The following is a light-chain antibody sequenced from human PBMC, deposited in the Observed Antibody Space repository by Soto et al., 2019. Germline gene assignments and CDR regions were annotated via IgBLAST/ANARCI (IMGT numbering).Light chain of an antibody. CDR2: GAS. J-gene: IGKJ5*01. Sequence: EIVLTQSPGTLSLSPGERATLSCRASQSVSSSYLAWYQQKPGQAPRLLIYGASSRATGLPDRFSGSGSGTDFTLNLSRLEPEDFAVYSGQQDGSSPLITFGQGTRLVIK. CDR1: QSVSSSY. CDR3: QQDGSSPLIT. V-gene: IGKV3-20*01.